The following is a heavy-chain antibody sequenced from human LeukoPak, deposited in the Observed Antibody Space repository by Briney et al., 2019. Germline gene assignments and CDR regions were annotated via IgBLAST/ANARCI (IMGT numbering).Heavy chain of an antibody. CDR1: GGSFSGYY. Sequence: PSETLSLTCAVYGGSFSGYYWSWIRQPPGKGLEWIGGINHSGSTNYNPSLRSRVTISVDTSKNQFSLKLSSVTAADTAVYYCARGYSWIQLWKWWFDPWGQGTLVTVSS. D-gene: IGHD5-18*01. J-gene: IGHJ5*02. V-gene: IGHV4-34*01. CDR3: ARGYSWIQLWKWWFDP. CDR2: INHSGST.